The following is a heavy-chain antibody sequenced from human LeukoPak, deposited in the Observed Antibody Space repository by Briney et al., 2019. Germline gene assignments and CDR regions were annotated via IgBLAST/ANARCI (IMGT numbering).Heavy chain of an antibody. CDR1: GFTFSSYS. V-gene: IGHV3-21*01. Sequence: GGSLRLSCAASGFTFSSYSMNWVRQAPGKGLEWVSSISSSSSYRYYADSVKGRFTISRDNAKNSLYLQMNSLRAEDTALYYCAKDRSSSWAIDYWGQGTLVTVSS. J-gene: IGHJ4*02. CDR2: ISSSSSYR. D-gene: IGHD6-13*01. CDR3: AKDRSSSWAIDY.